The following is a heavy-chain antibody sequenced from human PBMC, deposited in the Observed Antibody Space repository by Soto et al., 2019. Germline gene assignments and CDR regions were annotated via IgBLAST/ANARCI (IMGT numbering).Heavy chain of an antibody. V-gene: IGHV1-18*01. Sequence: QVKLVQSGAEVKKPGASVMVSCQASGYSFNNYLISWVRQAPGQGPEWVGWISADNGNTNYGQKFLGRVTMTTDTSTSTDYMDLRSLRSDDTAVYYCARVYYDSSGFYHEDHWGQGTLVTVSS. CDR2: ISADNGNT. J-gene: IGHJ1*01. CDR1: GYSFNNYL. CDR3: ARVYYDSSGFYHEDH. D-gene: IGHD3-22*01.